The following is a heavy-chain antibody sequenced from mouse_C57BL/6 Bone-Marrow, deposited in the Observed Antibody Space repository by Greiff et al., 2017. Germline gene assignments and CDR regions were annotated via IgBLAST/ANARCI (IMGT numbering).Heavy chain of an antibody. Sequence: QVQLQQSGAELVRPGASVTLSCKASGYTFTDYEMHWVKQTPVHGLEWIGAIDPETGGTAYNQKFKGKAILTADKSSSTAYMELRSLTSEDSAVYYCTTWDPSYYAMDYWGQGTSVTVSS. CDR3: TTWDPSYYAMDY. D-gene: IGHD4-1*01. J-gene: IGHJ4*01. V-gene: IGHV1-15*01. CDR2: IDPETGGT. CDR1: GYTFTDYE.